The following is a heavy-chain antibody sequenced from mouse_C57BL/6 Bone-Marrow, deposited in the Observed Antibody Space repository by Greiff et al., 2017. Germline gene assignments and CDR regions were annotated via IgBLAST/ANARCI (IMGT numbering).Heavy chain of an antibody. CDR3: ARENYYGSKGY. CDR1: GYSFTDYN. J-gene: IGHJ2*01. CDR2: INPNYGTT. V-gene: IGHV1-39*01. Sequence: VQLQQSGPELVKPGASVKISCKASGYSFTDYNMNWVKQSNGQSLEWIGVINPNYGTTSYNQKFKGKATLTVDQSSSTAYMQLSSLTSEDAAVYFCARENYYGSKGYWGQGTTLTVSS. D-gene: IGHD1-1*01.